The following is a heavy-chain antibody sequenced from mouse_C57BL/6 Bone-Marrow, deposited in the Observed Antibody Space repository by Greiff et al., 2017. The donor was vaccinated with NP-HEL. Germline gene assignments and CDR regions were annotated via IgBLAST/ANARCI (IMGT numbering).Heavy chain of an antibody. D-gene: IGHD3-2*02. Sequence: QVQLQQPGAELVKPGASVKLSCKASGYTFTSYWMHWVKQRPGQGLEWIGMIHPNSGSTNYNEKFKSKATLTVDKSSSTAYMQLSSLTSEDSAVYYGARGTAAQALYFDYWGQGTTLTVSS. CDR1: GYTFTSYW. CDR3: ARGTAAQALYFDY. V-gene: IGHV1-64*01. J-gene: IGHJ2*01. CDR2: IHPNSGST.